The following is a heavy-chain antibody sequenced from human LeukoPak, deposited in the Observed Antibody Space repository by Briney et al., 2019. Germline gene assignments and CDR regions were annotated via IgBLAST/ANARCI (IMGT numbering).Heavy chain of an antibody. V-gene: IGHV4-31*03. D-gene: IGHD4-11*01. Sequence: SETLSLTCTVSGGSISSGGYYWSWIRQHPGKGLEWIGYIYYSGNTYYSPSLKSRLTISIETSKNQFSLKLRSVTAVDTAVYYCARGQDDYSSFYAWFDPWGQGTLVTVSS. CDR1: GGSISSGGYY. J-gene: IGHJ5*02. CDR3: ARGQDDYSSFYAWFDP. CDR2: IYYSGNT.